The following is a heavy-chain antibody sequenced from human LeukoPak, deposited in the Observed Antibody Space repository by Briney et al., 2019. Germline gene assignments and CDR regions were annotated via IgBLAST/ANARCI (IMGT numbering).Heavy chain of an antibody. J-gene: IGHJ6*02. CDR1: GGSISSGGYS. CDR3: ARGYYHTPHYGMDV. D-gene: IGHD3-9*01. V-gene: IGHV4-30-2*01. CDR2: IYHSGST. Sequence: SETLSLTCAVSGGSISSGGYSWSWIRQPPGQGLEWIGYIYHSGSTYYNPSLKSRVTISVDRSRNQFSLKLSSVTAADTAVYYCARGYYHTPHYGMDVWGQGTTVTVSS.